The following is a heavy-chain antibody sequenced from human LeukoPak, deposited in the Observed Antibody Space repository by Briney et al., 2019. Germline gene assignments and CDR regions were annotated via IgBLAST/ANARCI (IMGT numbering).Heavy chain of an antibody. Sequence: SETLSLTCTVSNYSISTDYYWGWIRQPPGKGLEWIGTMYHSGSTNYNPSLKSRVTISVDTFKNQFSLKLSSVTAADTAVYYCARADTAMVPIDYWGQGTLVTVSS. CDR1: NYSISTDYY. J-gene: IGHJ4*02. D-gene: IGHD5-18*01. V-gene: IGHV4-38-2*02. CDR2: MYHSGST. CDR3: ARADTAMVPIDY.